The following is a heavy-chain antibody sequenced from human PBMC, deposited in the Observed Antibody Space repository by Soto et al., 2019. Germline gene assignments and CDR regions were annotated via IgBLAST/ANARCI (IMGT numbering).Heavy chain of an antibody. V-gene: IGHV3-7*05. CDR2: IKQDGSEK. J-gene: IGHJ4*02. CDR3: ARLRPGGYFDY. CDR1: EINFSNVW. Sequence: EVQLVESGGGLVQPGGSLRLSCAASEINFSNVWMSWVRQAPGKGLEWVANIKQDGSEKYYVDDVKGRFTIFRDNAKNSLFLQMNSLRVEDTAVYYCARLRPGGYFDYWGQGTLVTVSS. D-gene: IGHD2-15*01.